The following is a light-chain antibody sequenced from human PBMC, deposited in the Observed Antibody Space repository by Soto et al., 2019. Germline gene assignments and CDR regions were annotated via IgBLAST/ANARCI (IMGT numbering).Light chain of an antibody. Sequence: DIQMTQSPSSLSASVGDRITITCWASQNIGSYLNWYQQRPGKPPKVLIHSASSLQSGVPSRFSGSGFGTDFTLTISSLQSEDFATYYCQESHSTPRMTFGGGTKVELK. CDR3: QESHSTPRMT. J-gene: IGKJ4*01. CDR1: QNIGSY. CDR2: SAS. V-gene: IGKV1-39*01.